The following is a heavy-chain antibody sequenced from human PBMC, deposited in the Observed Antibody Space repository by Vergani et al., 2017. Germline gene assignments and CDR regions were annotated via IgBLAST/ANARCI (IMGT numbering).Heavy chain of an antibody. J-gene: IGHJ6*02. CDR2: VDPEDGET. V-gene: IGHV1-69-2*01. CDR3: ATPQTVTTGGMEV. D-gene: IGHD4-17*01. Sequence: EVQLVQSGAEVKKPGATMKISCKVSGYTFTDHYMHWGKQAPGKGLEWMGLVDPEDGETIYAEKFKGRVNIAADTSTDTAHLELSSLRSEDTAVYYCATPQTVTTGGMEVWGQGTTVIVSS. CDR1: GYTFTDHY.